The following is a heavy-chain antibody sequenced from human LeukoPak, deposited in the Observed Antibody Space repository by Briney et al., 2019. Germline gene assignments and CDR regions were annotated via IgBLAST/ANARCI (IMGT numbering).Heavy chain of an antibody. J-gene: IGHJ4*02. Sequence: SETLSLTCTVSGGSISSSSYYWGWIRQPPGKGLEWIGSIYYSGSTYYNPSLKSRVTISVDTSKNQFSLKLSSVTAADTAVYYCARGNGLPPYYFDYWGQGTLVTVSS. D-gene: IGHD2-8*01. CDR2: IYYSGST. V-gene: IGHV4-39*07. CDR1: GGSISSSSYY. CDR3: ARGNGLPPYYFDY.